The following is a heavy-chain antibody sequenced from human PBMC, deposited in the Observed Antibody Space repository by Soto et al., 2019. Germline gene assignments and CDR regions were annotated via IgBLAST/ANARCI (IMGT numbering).Heavy chain of an antibody. Sequence: QLQLVESGGGVVQPGRSLRLSCAASASTFSNYIMHWVRQAPGKGLEWVAFISYDGSNSNYADFVEGRFTIPRDNHKNMLYLKLSSLRPDDTAVYYCAGGDNYYALGVWGQGPTVTVSS. CDR2: ISYDGSNS. V-gene: IGHV3-30*04. D-gene: IGHD2-15*01. CDR3: AGGDNYYALGV. J-gene: IGHJ6*02. CDR1: ASTFSNYI.